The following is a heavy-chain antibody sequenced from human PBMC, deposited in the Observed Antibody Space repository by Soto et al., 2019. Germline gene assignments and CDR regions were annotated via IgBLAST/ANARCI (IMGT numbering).Heavy chain of an antibody. V-gene: IGHV3-23*01. Sequence: GGSLRLSCAASGFTFNSYAMGWVRQAPGKGLEWVSAIRGSDGSTYYADSVKGRFTISRDDSQNTQYLDMSSLRAEDTAVYKRAKNIKGYYNFFFDYWGQGTVVTVSS. CDR3: AKNIKGYYNFFFDY. J-gene: IGHJ4*02. D-gene: IGHD3-9*01. CDR1: GFTFNSYA. CDR2: IRGSDGST.